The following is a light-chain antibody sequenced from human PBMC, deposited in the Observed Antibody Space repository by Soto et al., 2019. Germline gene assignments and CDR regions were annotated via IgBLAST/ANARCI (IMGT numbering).Light chain of an antibody. V-gene: IGLV2-14*01. Sequence: QSALTQPASVSGSPGQSITISCTGTSSDIGGYYYVSWYQHHPGKAPKLLIYQVTNRPSRVSNRFSCSKSGNTASLTISGLQADDETDYYCTSYSSSDIFYVFGTGTKVTVL. J-gene: IGLJ1*01. CDR3: TSYSSSDIFYV. CDR1: SSDIGGYYY. CDR2: QVT.